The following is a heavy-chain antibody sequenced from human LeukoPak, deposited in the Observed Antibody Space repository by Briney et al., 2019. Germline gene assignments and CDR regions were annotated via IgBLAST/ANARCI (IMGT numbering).Heavy chain of an antibody. D-gene: IGHD1-14*01. CDR2: IDGGGSST. J-gene: IGHJ4*02. V-gene: IGHV3-74*01. CDR1: GFTFSYHW. CDR3: ARGASNRFDY. Sequence: GGSLRLSCGASGFTFSYHWMHWVRQVPGKGLVWVSRIDGGGSSTSYADSVKGRFSISRDNAKSTLYLQMSSLRGEDTAVYYCARGASNRFDYWGQGTLVTVSS.